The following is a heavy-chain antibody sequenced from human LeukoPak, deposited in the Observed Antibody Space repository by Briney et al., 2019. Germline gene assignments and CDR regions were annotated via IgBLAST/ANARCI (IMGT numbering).Heavy chain of an antibody. Sequence: GESLKISCKGSGYSFTSYWIGWVRQMPGKGLEWMGIIYPGDSDTRYSPSFQGQVTISADKSISTACLQWSSLKASDTAMYYCASHYYDTGDAFDIWGQGTMVTVSS. J-gene: IGHJ3*02. CDR1: GYSFTSYW. D-gene: IGHD3-22*01. CDR3: ASHYYDTGDAFDI. CDR2: IYPGDSDT. V-gene: IGHV5-51*01.